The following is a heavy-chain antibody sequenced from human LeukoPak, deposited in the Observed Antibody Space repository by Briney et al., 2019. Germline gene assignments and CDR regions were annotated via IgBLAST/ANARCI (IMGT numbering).Heavy chain of an antibody. Sequence: GESLKISCALSGFTFNSYEMNWVRQAPGKGLEWVSYISSSGSSIYYADSVKGRFTISRDNAKNSLYLQMNSLRAEDTAVYYCARGRPADCWGQGTLVTVSS. D-gene: IGHD2-15*01. CDR2: ISSSGSSI. V-gene: IGHV3-48*03. J-gene: IGHJ4*02. CDR3: ARGRPADC. CDR1: GFTFNSYE.